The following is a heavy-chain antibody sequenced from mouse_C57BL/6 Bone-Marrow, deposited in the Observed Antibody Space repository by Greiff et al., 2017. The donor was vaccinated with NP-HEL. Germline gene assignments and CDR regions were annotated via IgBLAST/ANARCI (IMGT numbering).Heavy chain of an antibody. CDR1: GFSLTSYG. D-gene: IGHD2-5*01. Sequence: QVQLQQSGPGLVAPSQSLSITCTVSGFSLTSYGVHWVRQPPGKGLEWLVVIWSDGSTTYNSALKSRLSISKDNSKSQVFLKMNSLQTDDTAMYYCARKAKSNYENYAMDYWGQGTSVTVSS. CDR2: IWSDGST. V-gene: IGHV2-6*02. J-gene: IGHJ4*01. CDR3: ARKAKSNYENYAMDY.